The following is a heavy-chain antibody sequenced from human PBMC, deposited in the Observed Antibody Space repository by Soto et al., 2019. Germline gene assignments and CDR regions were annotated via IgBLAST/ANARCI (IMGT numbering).Heavy chain of an antibody. CDR2: IYSSGST. J-gene: IGHJ5*02. Sequence: SETLSLTCSVSGGSISGYYWSWIRQPAGKGLEWIGRIYSSGSTKYNPSLKSRVIMSVDTSKNQFSLKLYSVTAADTAVYYCARTLEAAGTENWSDPWGQGTLVTVSS. D-gene: IGHD6-13*01. V-gene: IGHV4-4*07. CDR3: ARTLEAAGTENWSDP. CDR1: GGSISGYY.